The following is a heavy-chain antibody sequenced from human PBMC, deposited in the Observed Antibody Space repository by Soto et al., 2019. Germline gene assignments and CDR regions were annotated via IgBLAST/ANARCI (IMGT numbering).Heavy chain of an antibody. V-gene: IGHV3-7*04. Sequence: EVQLVESGGGLVQPGGSLRLSCAASDFTLSTYWMTWVRQAPGKGLEWVANINQDESEKYYVDSVKGRFTISRDNAKNSLYLQMNSLSADDTGVYYCARGHYGMDVWGQGTTFTVSS. J-gene: IGHJ6*02. CDR2: INQDESEK. CDR3: ARGHYGMDV. CDR1: DFTLSTYW.